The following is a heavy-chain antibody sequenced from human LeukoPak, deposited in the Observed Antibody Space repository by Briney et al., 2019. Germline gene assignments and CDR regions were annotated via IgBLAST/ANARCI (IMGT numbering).Heavy chain of an antibody. CDR2: IYYSGST. CDR3: ASPGGYSYGPYWYFDL. D-gene: IGHD5-18*01. V-gene: IGHV4-39*01. CDR1: GGSISSSSYY. J-gene: IGHJ2*01. Sequence: SETLSLTCTVSGGSISSSSYYWGWIRQPPGKGLEWIGSIYYSGSTYYNPSLKSRVTISVDTSKNQFSLKLSSVTAADTAVHYCASPGGYSYGPYWYFDLWGRGTLVTVSS.